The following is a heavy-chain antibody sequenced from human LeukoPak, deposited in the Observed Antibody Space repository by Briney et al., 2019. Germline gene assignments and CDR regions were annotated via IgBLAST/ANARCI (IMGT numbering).Heavy chain of an antibody. CDR1: GGTFSSYA. Sequence: SVKVSCKASGGTFSSYAISWVRQAPGQGLEWMGRIIPILGIANYAQKFQGRVTITADKSTSTAYMELSSLRSEDTAVYYRAGSYSSSSIFDYWGQGTLVTVSS. D-gene: IGHD6-6*01. V-gene: IGHV1-69*04. CDR3: AGSYSSSSIFDY. CDR2: IIPILGIA. J-gene: IGHJ4*02.